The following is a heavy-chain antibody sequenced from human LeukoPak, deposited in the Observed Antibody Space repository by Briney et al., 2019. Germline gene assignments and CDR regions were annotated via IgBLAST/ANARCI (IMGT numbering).Heavy chain of an antibody. J-gene: IGHJ4*02. CDR2: ISSSSSSYI. CDR3: ARGPRHFDY. CDR1: GFTFSSYS. V-gene: IGHV3-21*01. Sequence: GGSLRLSCAASGFTFSSYSMNWVRQAPGKGLEWVSSISSSSSSYIYYADSVKGRFAISRDNAKNSLSLQMNSLRAEDTAVYYRARGPRHFDYWGQGTLVTVSS.